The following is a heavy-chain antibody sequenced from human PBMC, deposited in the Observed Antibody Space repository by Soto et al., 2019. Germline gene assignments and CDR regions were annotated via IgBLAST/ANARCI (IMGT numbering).Heavy chain of an antibody. Sequence: ASVKVSCKASGGTFSSYAISWVRQAPGQGLEWMGAIIPIFGTANYAQKFQGRVTITADESTSTAYMELSSLRSEDTAVYCCARGRGSRDYYDSSGYGGDDAFDIWGQGTMVTVSS. J-gene: IGHJ3*02. D-gene: IGHD3-22*01. CDR2: IIPIFGTA. CDR1: GGTFSSYA. V-gene: IGHV1-69*13. CDR3: ARGRGSRDYYDSSGYGGDDAFDI.